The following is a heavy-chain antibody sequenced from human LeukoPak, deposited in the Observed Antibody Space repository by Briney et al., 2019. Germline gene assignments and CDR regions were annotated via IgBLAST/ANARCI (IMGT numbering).Heavy chain of an antibody. CDR1: GFTFQHYT. J-gene: IGHJ4*02. D-gene: IGHD2-15*01. Sequence: PSGGSLRLSGAASGFTFQHYTMHWVRQAPGTGLEWVSLISWVGGSTYYADSVKGRFTISRDNSKNSLYLQMNSLRTEDTALYYCAKDTGSCSGGSCYPLDWGQGTLVTVSS. V-gene: IGHV3-43*01. CDR3: AKDTGSCSGGSCYPLD. CDR2: ISWVGGST.